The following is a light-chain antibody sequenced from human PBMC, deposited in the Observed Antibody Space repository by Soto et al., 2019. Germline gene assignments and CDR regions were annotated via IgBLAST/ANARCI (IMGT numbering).Light chain of an antibody. J-gene: IGLJ1*01. V-gene: IGLV2-14*01. CDR1: SSDISIYNY. CDR3: CSYTSSTNYV. CDR2: EVS. Sequence: QAVLTQPSSVSGSPGPSITISCTGTSSDISIYNYVSWYQQHPGKAPKLIIYEVSNRPSGISNRFSGAKSGNTASLTISGLQVEDEADYYCCSYTSSTNYVFGAGTKVTVL.